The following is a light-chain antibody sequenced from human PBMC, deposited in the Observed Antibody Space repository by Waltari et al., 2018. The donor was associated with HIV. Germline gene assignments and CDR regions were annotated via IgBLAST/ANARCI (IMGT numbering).Light chain of an antibody. Sequence: QSVLTQPPSVSGAPGQRVTISCTGSSSNIGAGYDVHWYQQLPGTAPKLLIYANINPPSGVPDRFSGSKSGSSASLAITGLQAEDEAHYYCQSFDSSLTTSGVIFGGGTKLTVL. CDR2: ANI. J-gene: IGLJ2*01. V-gene: IGLV1-40*01. CDR1: SSNIGAGYD. CDR3: QSFDSSLTTSGVI.